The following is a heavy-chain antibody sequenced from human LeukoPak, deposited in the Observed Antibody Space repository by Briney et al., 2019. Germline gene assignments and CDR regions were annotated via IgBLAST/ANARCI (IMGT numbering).Heavy chain of an antibody. CDR3: ARELWFVNAPGSWLDP. Sequence: SETLSLTCAVSGDSLSSGDYSWSWIRQPSGRGLEWIGYIFHTGNSYYNPSLKSRVTISVDRSKNQFSLRLTSVTAADTAVYYCARELWFVNAPGSWLDPWGQGILVTVSS. D-gene: IGHD3-10*01. V-gene: IGHV4-30-2*01. J-gene: IGHJ5*02. CDR1: GDSLSSGDYS. CDR2: IFHTGNS.